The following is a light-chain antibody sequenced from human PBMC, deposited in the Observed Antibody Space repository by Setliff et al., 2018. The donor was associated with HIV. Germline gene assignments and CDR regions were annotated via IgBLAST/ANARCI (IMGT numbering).Light chain of an antibody. Sequence: QSALTQPASVSGSPGQSITISCTGTSSDFGYYNYVSWYQQHPGKAPKLMIYDVSSRPSGVSNRFSGSKSGNTASLTISGLQAEDEAVYYCISYTTSSLCLFGSGTKVTVL. CDR3: ISYTTSSLCL. CDR1: SSDFGYYNY. CDR2: DVS. J-gene: IGLJ1*01. V-gene: IGLV2-14*03.